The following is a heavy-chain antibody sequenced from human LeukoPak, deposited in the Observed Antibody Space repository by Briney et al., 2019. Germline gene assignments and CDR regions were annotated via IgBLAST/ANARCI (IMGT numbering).Heavy chain of an antibody. Sequence: SFAVSVTCIVSGGSIRNYYWRWLGQPPAKGLEGIGYIYYSGSTNYNPSLKSRVTISVDTSKNQFSLKLSSVTAADTAVYYCARASYDFWSGLGWFDPWGQGTLVTVSS. J-gene: IGHJ5*02. CDR2: IYYSGST. CDR1: GGSIRNYY. D-gene: IGHD3-3*01. CDR3: ARASYDFWSGLGWFDP. V-gene: IGHV4-59*07.